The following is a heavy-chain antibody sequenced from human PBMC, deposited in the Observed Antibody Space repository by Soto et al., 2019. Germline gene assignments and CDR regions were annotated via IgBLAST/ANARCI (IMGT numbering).Heavy chain of an antibody. CDR1: GGSISSGDYY. CDR2: IYYSGST. D-gene: IGHD3-10*01. J-gene: IGHJ4*02. V-gene: IGHV4-30-4*01. Sequence: SETLSLTCTVSGGSISSGDYYWSWIRQPPGKGLEWIGYIYYSGSTYYNPSLKSRVTISVDTSKNQFSLKLSSVTAADTAVYYCARDRMIGVGEYFDYWGQGTLVTVSS. CDR3: ARDRMIGVGEYFDY.